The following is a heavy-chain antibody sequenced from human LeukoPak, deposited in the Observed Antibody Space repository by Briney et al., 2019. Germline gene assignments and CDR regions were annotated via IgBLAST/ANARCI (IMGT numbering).Heavy chain of an antibody. CDR1: GGSISSSSYY. V-gene: IGHV4-39*01. D-gene: IGHD3-22*01. Sequence: PSETLSLTCTVSGGSISSSSYYWGWIRQPPGKGLEWIGSIYYSGSTYYNPSLKSRVTVSVDTSKNQFSLKLSSVTAADTAVYYCARHSWSYYYDSSGYFDDWGQRTLVTVSS. CDR3: ARHSWSYYYDSSGYFDD. CDR2: IYYSGST. J-gene: IGHJ4*02.